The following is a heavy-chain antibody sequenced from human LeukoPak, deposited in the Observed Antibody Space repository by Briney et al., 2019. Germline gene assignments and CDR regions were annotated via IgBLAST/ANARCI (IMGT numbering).Heavy chain of an antibody. CDR2: ISGSGGST. D-gene: IGHD3-3*01. CDR1: GFTFSSYA. CDR3: AKERVTGFGVITYYFDY. J-gene: IGHJ4*02. Sequence: GGSLRLSCAASGFTFSSYAMSWVRQAPGKGLEWVSAISGSGGSTYYADSVKGRFTISRDNSKNTLYLQMRSLRAEDTAVYYCAKERVTGFGVITYYFDYWGQGTLVTVSS. V-gene: IGHV3-23*01.